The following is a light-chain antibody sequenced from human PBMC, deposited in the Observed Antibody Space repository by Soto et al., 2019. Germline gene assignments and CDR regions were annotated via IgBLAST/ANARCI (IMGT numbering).Light chain of an antibody. CDR1: SSDVGAYDS. CDR3: SSYTSTSTRV. J-gene: IGLJ1*01. Sequence: QSALTQPASVSGSPGQSITISCTGTSSDVGAYDSVSWYQQHPGKAPKLIIYEVSDRPSGVSTRFSGSKSGSTASLTISGLQADDEADYYSSSYTSTSTRVFGTGTKVTVL. V-gene: IGLV2-14*03. CDR2: EVS.